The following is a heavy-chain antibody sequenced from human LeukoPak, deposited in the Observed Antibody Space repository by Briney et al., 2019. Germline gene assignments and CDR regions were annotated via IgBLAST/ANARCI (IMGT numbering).Heavy chain of an antibody. V-gene: IGHV3-73*01. J-gene: IGHJ4*02. CDR1: GFTFSGSA. D-gene: IGHD2-21*02. CDR3: TSVSGVVVTANPFFDY. CDR2: IRSKTKNYAT. Sequence: GGSLRLSRAASGFTFSGSAVHWVRQASGKGLEWVGRIRSKTKNYATAYAASVKGRFTISRDDSENTAFLQMNSLQTEDTAVYYCTSVSGVVVTANPFFDYWGQGTLVTVSS.